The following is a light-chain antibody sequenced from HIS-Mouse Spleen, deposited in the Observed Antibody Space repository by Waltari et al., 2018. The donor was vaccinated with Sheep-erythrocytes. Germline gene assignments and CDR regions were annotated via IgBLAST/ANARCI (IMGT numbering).Light chain of an antibody. CDR2: RNN. V-gene: IGLV1-47*01. CDR1: SSNIGSNY. J-gene: IGLJ3*02. Sequence: HSVLTQPPSASATPGQRVTISCSGSSSNIGSNYVYWYQQLPGTAPKLLIYRNNQRPSGVPDRFSGSKSGTSASLAISGLRSEDEADYYCAAWDDSLSGNWVFGGGTKLTVL. CDR3: AAWDDSLSGNWV.